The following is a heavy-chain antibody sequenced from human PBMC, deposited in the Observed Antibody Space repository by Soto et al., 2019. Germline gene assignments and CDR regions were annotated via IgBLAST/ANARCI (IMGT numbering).Heavy chain of an antibody. CDR3: IEAAGPMLIAEYFQN. CDR1: GGSISSSNW. D-gene: IGHD6-13*01. CDR2: IYHSGST. J-gene: IGHJ1*01. Sequence: SETLSLTCAVSGGSISSSNWWSWVRQPPGKGLEWIGEIYHSGSTNYNPSLKSRVTISVDKSKNQFSLKLSSVTAADTAVYYCIEAAGPMLIAEYFQNWGQGTLVTDS. V-gene: IGHV4-4*02.